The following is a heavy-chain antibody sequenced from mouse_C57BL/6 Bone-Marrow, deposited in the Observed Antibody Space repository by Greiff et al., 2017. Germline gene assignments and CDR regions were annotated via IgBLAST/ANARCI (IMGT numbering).Heavy chain of an antibody. V-gene: IGHV1-50*01. Sequence: QVQLQQSGAELVKPGASVKLSCKASGYTFTSYWMQWVKQRPGQGLEWIGEIDPSDSYTNYNQKFKGKATLTVDTSSSTAYMQLSSLTSEDSAVYYCAREYYGSSSWFAYWGQGTLVTVSA. D-gene: IGHD1-1*01. CDR2: IDPSDSYT. J-gene: IGHJ3*01. CDR1: GYTFTSYW. CDR3: AREYYGSSSWFAY.